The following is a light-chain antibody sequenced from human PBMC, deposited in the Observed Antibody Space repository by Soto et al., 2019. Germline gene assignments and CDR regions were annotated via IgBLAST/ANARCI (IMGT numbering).Light chain of an antibody. CDR2: DVS. CDR1: NSDVGYYDY. Sequence: QAVVTQPASVSGSPGQSITISCTGTNSDVGYYDYVSWYQQHPGNAPKLIIYDVSSRPSGVSSRFSGSKSGNTASLTISGLQAEDEADYYCNSYTTSATLVFGGGTKVTVL. CDR3: NSYTTSATLV. J-gene: IGLJ2*01. V-gene: IGLV2-14*03.